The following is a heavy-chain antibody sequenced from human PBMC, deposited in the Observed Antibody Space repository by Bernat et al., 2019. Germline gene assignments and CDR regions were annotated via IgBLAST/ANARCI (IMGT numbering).Heavy chain of an antibody. CDR1: GFTVSTNY. J-gene: IGHJ5*02. D-gene: IGHD6-13*01. CDR2: MYGDGRA. V-gene: IGHV3-53*01. CDR3: TRGIRYSSDWYGWLDP. Sequence: EMQLVESGGGLVQPGGSLRLSCAASGFTVSTNYMNWVRQAPGKGLEWVSVMYGDGRAFYADSVKGRFTISRDNSRNTLFLQMDSLRVEDTAVYYCTRGIRYSSDWYGWLDPWGQGTLVTVSS.